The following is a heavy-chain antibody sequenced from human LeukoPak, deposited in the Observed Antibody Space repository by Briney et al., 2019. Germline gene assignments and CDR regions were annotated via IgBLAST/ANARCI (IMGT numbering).Heavy chain of an antibody. V-gene: IGHV3-48*03. CDR2: ISSSGSTI. J-gene: IGHJ6*03. CDR1: GFTFSSYE. CDR3: ATDLFDYMDV. D-gene: IGHD2-21*01. Sequence: GGSLRLSCAASGFTFSSYEMHWVRQAPGKGLEWVSYISSSGSTIYYADSVKGRFTISRDNAKNSLYLQMNSLRAEDTAVYYCATDLFDYMDVWGKGTTVTVSS.